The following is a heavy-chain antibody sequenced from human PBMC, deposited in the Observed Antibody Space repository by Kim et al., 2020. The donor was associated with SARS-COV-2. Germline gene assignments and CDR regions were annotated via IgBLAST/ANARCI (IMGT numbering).Heavy chain of an antibody. CDR3: ARDHGGDDNHYYYYGLDV. CDR1: VGSISSYY. CDR2: IYYTGRT. J-gene: IGHJ6*02. Sequence: SETLSLTCTVSVGSISSYYWSWIRQPPGKGLEWIGYIYYTGRTNYSPSLKSRVTISIDTSKNQFSLRLSSVTAADTAVYYCARDHGGDDNHYYYYGLDVWGQRTTVTVSS. D-gene: IGHD2-21*02. V-gene: IGHV4-59*13.